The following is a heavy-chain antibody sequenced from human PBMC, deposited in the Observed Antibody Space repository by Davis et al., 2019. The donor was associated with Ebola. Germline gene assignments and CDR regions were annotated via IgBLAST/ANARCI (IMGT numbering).Heavy chain of an antibody. CDR3: SRFGEGAY. CDR1: DASISGHY. Sequence: PGGSLRLSCTVSDASISGHYWNWFRQPPGKGLEWIWFISGSGRTSYNPSLKSRVTISAATSKNQFSLNLSSVTAADTAVYFCSRFGEGAYWGQGTLVTVSS. J-gene: IGHJ4*02. D-gene: IGHD2-21*01. V-gene: IGHV4-59*11. CDR2: ISGSGRT.